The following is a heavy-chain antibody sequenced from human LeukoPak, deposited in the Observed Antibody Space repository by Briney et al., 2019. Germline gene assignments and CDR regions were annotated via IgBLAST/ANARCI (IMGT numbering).Heavy chain of an antibody. Sequence: GGSLRLSCAASGFTFSTSWMHWVRQAPGKGLVWVSRINSDGSATNHADSVKGRFTISRDNATNTLYLQMNSLRAEDTAVYYCGRGLYGGYSDYWGQGTLVTVSS. CDR3: GRGLYGGYSDY. CDR1: GFTFSTSW. CDR2: INSDGSAT. D-gene: IGHD4/OR15-4a*01. V-gene: IGHV3-74*01. J-gene: IGHJ4*02.